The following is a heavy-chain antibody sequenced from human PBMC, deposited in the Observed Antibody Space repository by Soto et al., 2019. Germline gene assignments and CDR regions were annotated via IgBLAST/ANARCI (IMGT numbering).Heavy chain of an antibody. V-gene: IGHV3-33*05. CDR3: ARVCGGDCGNAFDI. CDR1: GFTFSAYG. J-gene: IGHJ3*02. Sequence: QVQLVESGGGVVQPGRSLRLSCAASGFTFSAYGIHWVRLAPGKGLEWVATISFDSRDKLYVDSMKGRLTISRENSRDTVYLQMDSLRAEDTAVYHCARVCGGDCGNAFDIWVQGTVVTVSS. CDR2: ISFDSRDK. D-gene: IGHD2-21*02.